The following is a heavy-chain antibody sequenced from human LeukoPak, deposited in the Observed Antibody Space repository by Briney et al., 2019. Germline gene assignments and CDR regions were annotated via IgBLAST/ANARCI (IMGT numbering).Heavy chain of an antibody. CDR3: AREIGSDYGGRYSDL. CDR2: ISSSSSYI. V-gene: IGHV3-21*01. Sequence: GGSLRLSCAASGFTFSSYSMNWVRQAPGKGLEWVSSISSSSSYIYYADSVKGRFTISRDNAKNSLYLQMNSLRAEDTAVYYCAREIGSDYGGRYSDLWGRGTLVTVSS. D-gene: IGHD4-17*01. CDR1: GFTFSSYS. J-gene: IGHJ2*01.